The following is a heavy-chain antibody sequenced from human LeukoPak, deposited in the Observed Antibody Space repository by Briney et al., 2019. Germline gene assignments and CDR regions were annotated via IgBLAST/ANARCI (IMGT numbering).Heavy chain of an antibody. J-gene: IGHJ4*02. CDR1: GGSSSGYY. D-gene: IGHD6-6*01. CDR3: ARVRGAARRPYDY. CDR2: INHSGST. V-gene: IGHV4-34*01. Sequence: SETLSLTCAVYGGSSSGYYWSWIRQPPGKGLEWIGEINHSGSTNYNPSLKSRVTISVDTSKNQFSLKLSSVIAADTAVYYCARVRGAARRPYDYWGQGTLVTVSS.